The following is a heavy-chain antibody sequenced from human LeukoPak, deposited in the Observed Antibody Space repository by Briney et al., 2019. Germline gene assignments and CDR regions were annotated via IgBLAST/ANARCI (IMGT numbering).Heavy chain of an antibody. CDR2: INTNTGNP. J-gene: IGHJ4*02. Sequence: GASVKVSCKASGYTFTSYAMNWVRQAPGQGLEWMGWINTNTGNPTYAQGFTGRFVFSLDTSVSTAYLQISSLKAEDTAVYYCARPVHSSSWYRALHEQYYFDYWGQGTLVTVSS. CDR3: ARPVHSSSWYRALHEQYYFDY. CDR1: GYTFTSYA. D-gene: IGHD6-13*01. V-gene: IGHV7-4-1*02.